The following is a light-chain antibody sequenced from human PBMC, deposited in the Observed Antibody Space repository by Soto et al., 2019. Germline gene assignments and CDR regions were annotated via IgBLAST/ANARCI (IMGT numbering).Light chain of an antibody. CDR2: RNN. Sequence: QSVLTQPPSASGSPGQRVTISCSGSSSNIGSNYVYWYQQLPGTAPKLPIYRNNQRPSGVPDRFSGSKSGTSASLAISGLRSEDEADYYCAAWDESLSGPVFGTGTKVTVL. J-gene: IGLJ1*01. CDR3: AAWDESLSGPV. V-gene: IGLV1-47*01. CDR1: SSNIGSNY.